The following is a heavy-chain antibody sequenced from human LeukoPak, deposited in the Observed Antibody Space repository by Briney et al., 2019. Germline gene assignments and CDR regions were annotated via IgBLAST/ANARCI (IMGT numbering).Heavy chain of an antibody. CDR1: GDSISSYY. J-gene: IGHJ5*02. V-gene: IGHV4-4*09. Sequence: SETLSLTCTVSGDSISSYYWTWIRQPPGRGLEWIGYIYTSGSTNFNPSLKSRVTMSVDTSKNQFSLKLSSVTAADTAVYYCARQREDSNWFDPRGQGTLVTVSS. D-gene: IGHD4-11*01. CDR2: IYTSGST. CDR3: ARQREDSNWFDP.